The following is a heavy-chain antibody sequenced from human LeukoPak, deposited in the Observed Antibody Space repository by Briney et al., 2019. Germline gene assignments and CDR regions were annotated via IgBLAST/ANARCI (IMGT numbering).Heavy chain of an antibody. CDR3: ARHPRISSWRERYFQH. Sequence: SETLSLTCTVSGYSISSGYYWGWIRQPPGKGLEWIGSIYHSGSTNYNPSLKSRVTISVDTSKNQFSLKLSSVTAADTAVYYCARHPRISSWRERYFQHWGQGTLVTVSS. CDR2: IYHSGST. V-gene: IGHV4-38-2*02. J-gene: IGHJ1*01. CDR1: GYSISSGYY. D-gene: IGHD6-6*01.